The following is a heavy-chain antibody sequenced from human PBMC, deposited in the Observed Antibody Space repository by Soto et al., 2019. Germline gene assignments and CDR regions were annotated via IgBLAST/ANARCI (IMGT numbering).Heavy chain of an antibody. CDR3: ARAYRLELNWFDP. CDR1: GFTFSSYS. D-gene: IGHD5-12*01. Sequence: GGSLRLSCAASGFTFSSYSMNWVRQAPGKGLEWVSSISSSSSYIYYADSVKGRFTISRDNAKNSLYLQMNSLRAEDTAVYYCARAYRLELNWFDPWGQGTLVTVSS. CDR2: ISSSSSYI. J-gene: IGHJ5*02. V-gene: IGHV3-21*01.